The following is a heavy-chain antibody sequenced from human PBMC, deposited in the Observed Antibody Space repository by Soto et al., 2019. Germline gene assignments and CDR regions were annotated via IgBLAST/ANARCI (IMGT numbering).Heavy chain of an antibody. J-gene: IGHJ4*02. CDR3: ARLKQWLAWDYFDC. CDR2: INHSGNT. Sequence: NPSETLSLTCAVYGGSFSGYYWSWIRQPPGKGLEWIGEINHSGNTNYNPSPKSRVTISVDTSKNLFSLTLSSVTAPDTAVYYFARLKQWLAWDYFDCWGQGTLVTVSS. D-gene: IGHD6-19*01. CDR1: GGSFSGYY. V-gene: IGHV4-34*01.